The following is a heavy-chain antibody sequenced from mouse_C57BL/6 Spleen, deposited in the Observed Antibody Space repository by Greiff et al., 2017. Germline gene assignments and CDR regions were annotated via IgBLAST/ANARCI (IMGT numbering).Heavy chain of an antibody. CDR3: ARYDSNTYYYAMDY. V-gene: IGHV1-19*01. Sequence: EVQLQQSGPVLVKPGASVQLSCKASAYTFTDYYMNWVKQSHGKSLEWIGVINPYNGGTSYNQKFKGKATLTADKSSSTAYMELNSLTSADSAGYYCARYDSNTYYYAMDYWGQGTSVTVSS. D-gene: IGHD2-5*01. J-gene: IGHJ4*01. CDR1: AYTFTDYY. CDR2: INPYNGGT.